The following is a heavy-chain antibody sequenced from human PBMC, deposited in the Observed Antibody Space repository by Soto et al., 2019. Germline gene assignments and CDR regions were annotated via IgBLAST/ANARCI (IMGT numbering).Heavy chain of an antibody. CDR2: ISGSGGST. J-gene: IGHJ5*02. V-gene: IGHV3-23*01. Sequence: GGSLRLSCAASGFTFSSYAMSWVRQAPGKGLEWVSAISGSGGSTYYADSVKGRFTISRDNSKNTLYLQMNSLRAEDTAVYYCAKDGRVGWFGESDNWFDPWGQGTLVTVSS. CDR1: GFTFSSYA. CDR3: AKDGRVGWFGESDNWFDP. D-gene: IGHD3-10*01.